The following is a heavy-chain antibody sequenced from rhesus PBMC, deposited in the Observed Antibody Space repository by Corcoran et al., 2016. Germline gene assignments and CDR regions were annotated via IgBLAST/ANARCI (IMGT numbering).Heavy chain of an antibody. CDR1: GFTFVDYG. J-gene: IGHJ4*01. V-gene: IGHV3-183*02. Sequence: EVQLVESGGGSVQPGGSLRLSCAACGFTFVDYGWTWCLEAPGKGLELVASISYTVKTVYYADSVKGRFTVSRDNAKNSLSLQMSSLKAEDTAVYYCTRGSGYSGYWGQGVLVTVSS. D-gene: IGHD5-24*01. CDR2: ISYTVKTV. CDR3: TRGSGYSGY.